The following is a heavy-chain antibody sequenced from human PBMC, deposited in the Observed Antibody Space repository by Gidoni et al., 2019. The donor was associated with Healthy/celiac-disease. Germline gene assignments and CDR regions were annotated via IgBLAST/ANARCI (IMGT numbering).Heavy chain of an antibody. J-gene: IGHJ4*02. CDR1: GLSRSTSGVG. CDR3: AILFGEGYFDC. CDR2: IYWDDDK. Sequence: QITLKESGTTLVKPTQTLTQTCTFSGLSRSTSGVGVSWIRQPPGKAQEWLALIYWDDDKRYSTTLKSRITITKDTSKNQMVLTMTNMDPVDTATYYCAILFGEGYFDCCGMGTLVTV. D-gene: IGHD3-10*02. V-gene: IGHV2-5*02.